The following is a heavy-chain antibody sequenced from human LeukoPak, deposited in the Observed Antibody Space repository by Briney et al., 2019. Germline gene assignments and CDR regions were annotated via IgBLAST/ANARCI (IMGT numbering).Heavy chain of an antibody. CDR2: IYTSGST. D-gene: IGHD2-15*01. CDR3: ARQVVAATPNWFDP. CDR1: GGSISSYY. Sequence: SETLSLTCTVSGGSISSYYWSWIRQPPGKGLEWIGYIYTSGSTNYNPSLKSRVTISVDTSKIQFSLKLSSVTAADTAVYYCARQVVAATPNWFDPWGQGTLVTVSS. J-gene: IGHJ5*02. V-gene: IGHV4-4*09.